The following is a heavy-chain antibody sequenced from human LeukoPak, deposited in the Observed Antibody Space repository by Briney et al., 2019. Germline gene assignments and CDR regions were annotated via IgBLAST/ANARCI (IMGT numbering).Heavy chain of an antibody. J-gene: IGHJ4*02. Sequence: ASVKVSCKASGYTFTGYYMHWVRQAPGQGLEWMGWINPNSGGTNYAQKFQGRVTMTRDTSISTAYMELSRLRSDDTAVYYCARDFSGYIVNLGHWGQGTLVTVSS. CDR1: GYTFTGYY. CDR3: ARDFSGYIVNLGH. CDR2: INPNSGGT. D-gene: IGHD5-12*01. V-gene: IGHV1-2*02.